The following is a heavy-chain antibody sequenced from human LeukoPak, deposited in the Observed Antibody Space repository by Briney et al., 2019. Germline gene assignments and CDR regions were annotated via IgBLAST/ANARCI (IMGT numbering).Heavy chain of an antibody. CDR3: AKDLMYCSSTSCYTY. Sequence: PGGSLRLSCAASGFTFSSYAMSWVRQAPGKGPEWVSVIYSGGGTYYADSVKGRFTISRDNSKNTLYLQMSSLRAEDTAVYYCAKDLMYCSSTSCYTYWGQGTLVTVSS. D-gene: IGHD2-2*02. CDR2: IYSGGGT. CDR1: GFTFSSYA. J-gene: IGHJ4*02. V-gene: IGHV3-23*03.